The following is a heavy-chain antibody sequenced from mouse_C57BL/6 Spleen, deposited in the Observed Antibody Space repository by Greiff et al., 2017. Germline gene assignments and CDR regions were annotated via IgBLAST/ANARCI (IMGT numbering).Heavy chain of an antibody. CDR3: THYYYGSSSGFAY. CDR2: IDPENGDT. CDR1: GFNIKDDY. D-gene: IGHD1-1*01. J-gene: IGHJ3*01. Sequence: EVQLQQSGAELVRPGASVKLSCTASGFNIKDDYMHWVKQRPEQGLEWIGWIDPENGDTEYASKFQGKATITADTSSNPAYLQLSSLTSEDTAVYYCTHYYYGSSSGFAYWGQGTLVTVSA. V-gene: IGHV14-4*01.